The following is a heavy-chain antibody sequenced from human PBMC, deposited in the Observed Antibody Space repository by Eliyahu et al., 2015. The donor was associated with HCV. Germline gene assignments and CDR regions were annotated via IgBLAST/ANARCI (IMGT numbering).Heavy chain of an antibody. J-gene: IGHJ6*02. Sequence: EVQLVESGGGLVKPGGSLRLSCAASGFXFSSPSMNWVRQAPGKGLEWVSSITGSSSYIFYADSVKGRFTISRDNAKNSLYLQINSLRGDDTAIYYCARLEMVRGPYPPGSMDVWGQGTTVTVSS. D-gene: IGHD3-10*01. CDR2: ITGSSSYI. CDR3: ARLEMVRGPYPPGSMDV. CDR1: GFXFSSPS. V-gene: IGHV3-21*01.